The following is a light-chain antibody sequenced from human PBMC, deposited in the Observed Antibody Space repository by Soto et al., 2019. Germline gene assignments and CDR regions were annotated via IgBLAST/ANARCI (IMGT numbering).Light chain of an antibody. CDR2: GAP. CDR3: LQHYSWPWT. CDR1: QSVSSSY. Sequence: EIVLTQSPGTLSLSPGERATLSCRASQSVSSSYLAWYQQKPGQAPRLLIYGAPSRATGIPDRFSGSGSGTDFTLTISGLQSEDSGVYYCLQHYSWPWTFGQGTKVDIK. J-gene: IGKJ1*01. V-gene: IGKV3-20*01.